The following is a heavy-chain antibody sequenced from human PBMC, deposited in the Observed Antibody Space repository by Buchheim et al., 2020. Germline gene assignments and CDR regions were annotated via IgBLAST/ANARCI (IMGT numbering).Heavy chain of an antibody. CDR3: AKGGYCSSSDCYRAYYYYNMDA. CDR1: GFTFNNYA. J-gene: IGHJ6*02. D-gene: IGHD2-2*01. V-gene: IGHV3-23*01. Sequence: EVQLLESGGGLVQPGGSLRLSCAASGFTFNNYAMNWVRQVPGKGLEWVSGIIGSGSRTYYADSVKGRLPISRDNSKGTLYLQMNSLRAEDTAVYYCAKGGYCSSSDCYRAYYYYNMDAWGQGTT. CDR2: IIGSGSRT.